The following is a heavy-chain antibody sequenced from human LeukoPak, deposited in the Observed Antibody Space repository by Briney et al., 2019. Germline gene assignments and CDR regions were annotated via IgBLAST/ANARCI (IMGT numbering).Heavy chain of an antibody. CDR2: INSDETST. J-gene: IGHJ4*02. CDR1: GFTFSNYG. CDR3: ARDPSHSSGWYDY. Sequence: GGSLRLSCAASGFTFSNYGMHWVRQAPGKGLVWVSRINSDETSTTYADSVKGRFTISRDNAKNTLYLQMNSLRAEDTAVYYCARDPSHSSGWYDYWGQGTLVTVSS. V-gene: IGHV3-74*03. D-gene: IGHD6-19*01.